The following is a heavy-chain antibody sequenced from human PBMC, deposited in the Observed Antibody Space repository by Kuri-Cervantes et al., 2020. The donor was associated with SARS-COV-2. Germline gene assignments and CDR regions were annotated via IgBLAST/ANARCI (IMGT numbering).Heavy chain of an antibody. CDR2: ISGSGGRT. CDR1: GLTLSSYA. D-gene: IGHD3-3*01. CDR3: AGQIGIFWN. V-gene: IGHV3-23*01. Sequence: GESLKISCAASGLTLSSYAMTWVRQAPGKGLEWVSAISGSGGRTYYADSVKGRFTISRDNAKNSLYLQMNSLRAEDTAVYYCAGQIGIFWNWGQGTLVTVSS. J-gene: IGHJ4*02.